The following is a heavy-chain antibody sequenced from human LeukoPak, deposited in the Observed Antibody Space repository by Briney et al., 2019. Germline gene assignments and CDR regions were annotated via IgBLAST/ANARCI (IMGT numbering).Heavy chain of an antibody. V-gene: IGHV3-30*04. J-gene: IGHJ4*02. D-gene: IGHD5-24*01. CDR2: ISYDGSNK. CDR1: GFTFSSYA. CDR3: ARNGYNYPFDY. Sequence: GRSLRLSCAASGFTFSSYAMHWVRQAPGKGLEWVAVISYDGSNKYYADSVKGRFTISRDNSKNTLYLQMNSLRAEDTAVYYCARNGYNYPFDYWGQRTLVTVSS.